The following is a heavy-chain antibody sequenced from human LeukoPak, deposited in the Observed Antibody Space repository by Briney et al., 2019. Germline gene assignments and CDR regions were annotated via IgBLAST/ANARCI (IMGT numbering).Heavy chain of an antibody. J-gene: IGHJ4*02. CDR3: ARSRTYGDYGRGLDY. V-gene: IGHV3-74*01. Sequence: GGSLRLSCAAXGXXXXXXXXXXXXXPXXXXLXXXXXXKKDXISTXYXDSVKGRXTXSRDNAKNTLYLQMNSLRAEDTXVYYCARSRTYGDYGRGLDYWGQGTLVTVSS. D-gene: IGHD4-17*01. CDR1: GXXXXXXX. CDR2: XKKDXIST.